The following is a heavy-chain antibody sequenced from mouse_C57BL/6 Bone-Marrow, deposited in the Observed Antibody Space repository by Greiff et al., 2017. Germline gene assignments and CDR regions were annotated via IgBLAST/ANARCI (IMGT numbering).Heavy chain of an antibody. CDR2: IDPSDSYT. CDR3: ARKSYYGSSYFDY. V-gene: IGHV1-69*01. D-gene: IGHD1-1*01. Sequence: QVQLKQPGAELVMPGASVKLSCKASGYTFTSYWMHWVKQRPGQGLEWIGEIDPSDSYTNYNQKFKGKSTLTVDKSSSTAYMQLSSLTSEDSAVYYCARKSYYGSSYFDYWGQGTTLTVSS. J-gene: IGHJ2*01. CDR1: GYTFTSYW.